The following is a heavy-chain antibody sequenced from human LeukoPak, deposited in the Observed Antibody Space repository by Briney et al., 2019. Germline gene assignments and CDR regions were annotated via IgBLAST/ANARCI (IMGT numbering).Heavy chain of an antibody. CDR1: GFTFSSHW. V-gene: IGHV3-7*01. Sequence: GGSLRLSCAGSGFTFSSHWMSWVRQAPGKGLEWVANIKQDGSEKYYVDSVKGRFTISRDNAKNSLYLQVNSLRAEDTAVYYCAREIYGSGSCWGQGTLVTVSS. CDR3: AREIYGSGSC. J-gene: IGHJ4*02. CDR2: IKQDGSEK. D-gene: IGHD3-10*01.